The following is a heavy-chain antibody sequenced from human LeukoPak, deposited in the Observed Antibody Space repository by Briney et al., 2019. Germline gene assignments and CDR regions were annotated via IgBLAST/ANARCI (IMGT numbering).Heavy chain of an antibody. CDR3: ARDPSYGGNNWFDP. V-gene: IGHV1-2*02. J-gene: IGHJ5*02. CDR1: GYTFTGYY. D-gene: IGHD4-23*01. Sequence: ASVKVSCKASGYTFTGYYMHWVRQAPGQGLEWMGWINPNSGGTNYAQKFQGRVTMTRDTSISTAYMELSRLRSDDTAVYYCARDPSYGGNNWFDPWGQGTLVTVSS. CDR2: INPNSGGT.